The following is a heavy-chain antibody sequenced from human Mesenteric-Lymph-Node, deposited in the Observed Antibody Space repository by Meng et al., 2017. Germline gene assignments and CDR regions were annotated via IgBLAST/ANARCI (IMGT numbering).Heavy chain of an antibody. CDR3: TTDRITMIVVVITVDY. V-gene: IGHV3-15*01. J-gene: IGHJ4*02. D-gene: IGHD3-22*01. Sequence: GESLKISCAASGFTFSNAWMSWVRQAPGKGLEWVGRIKSKTDGGTTDYAAPVKGRFTISRDDSKNTLYLQMNSMKTEDTAVYYCTTDRITMIVVVITVDYWGQGTLVTVSS. CDR1: GFTFSNAW. CDR2: IKSKTDGGTT.